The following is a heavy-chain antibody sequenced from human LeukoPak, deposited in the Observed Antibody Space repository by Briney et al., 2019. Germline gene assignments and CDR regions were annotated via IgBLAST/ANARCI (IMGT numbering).Heavy chain of an antibody. CDR2: IIPILGIA. CDR3: AREGGLAHCGGDCYSIAH. J-gene: IGHJ4*02. D-gene: IGHD2-21*02. V-gene: IGHV1-69*04. CDR1: GGTFSSYA. Sequence: ASVKVSCKASGGTFSSYAISWVRQSPGQGLEWMGRIIPILGIANYAQKFQGRVTITADKSTSTAYMELSSLRSEDTAVYYCAREGGLAHCGGDCYSIAHWGQGTLVTVSS.